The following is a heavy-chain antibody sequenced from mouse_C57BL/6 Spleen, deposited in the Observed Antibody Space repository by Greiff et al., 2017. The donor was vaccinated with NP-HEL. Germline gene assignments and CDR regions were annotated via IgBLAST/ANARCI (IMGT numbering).Heavy chain of an antibody. D-gene: IGHD3-2*02. CDR3: ARASSGYPAWFAY. J-gene: IGHJ3*01. CDR2: IYPRDGST. V-gene: IGHV1-78*01. Sequence: VQLQQSDAELVKPGASVKIFCKVSGYTFTDHTIHWMKQRPEQGLEWIGYIYPRDGSTKYNEKFKGKATLTADKSSSTAYMQLNSLTSEDSSVYFCARASSGYPAWFAYWGQGTLVTVSA. CDR1: GYTFTDHT.